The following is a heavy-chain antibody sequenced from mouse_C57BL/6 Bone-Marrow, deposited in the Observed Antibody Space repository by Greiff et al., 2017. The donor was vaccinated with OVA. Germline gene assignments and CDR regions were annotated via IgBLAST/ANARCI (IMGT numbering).Heavy chain of an antibody. Sequence: EVQLVESGGGLVQPGGSLKLSCAASGFTFSDYYMYWVRQTPEKRLEWVAYISNGGGSTYYPDTVKGRFTISRDNAKNTLYLQMSRLKSEDTAMYYCARHHYSNPYAMDYWGQGTSVTVSS. CDR2: ISNGGGST. V-gene: IGHV5-12*01. J-gene: IGHJ4*01. D-gene: IGHD2-5*01. CDR1: GFTFSDYY. CDR3: ARHHYSNPYAMDY.